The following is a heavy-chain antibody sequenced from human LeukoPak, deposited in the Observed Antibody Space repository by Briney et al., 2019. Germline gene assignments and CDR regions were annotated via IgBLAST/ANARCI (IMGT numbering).Heavy chain of an antibody. CDR3: ARGGYGDYSDY. CDR2: IYYSGST. Sequence: PSETLSLTCTVSGYSISSGYYWGWIRQPPGKGLEWIGSIYYSGSTYYNPSLKSRVTISVDTSKNRFSLKLSSVTAADTAVYYCARGGYGDYSDYWGQGTLVTVSS. CDR1: GYSISSGYY. V-gene: IGHV4-38-2*02. D-gene: IGHD4-17*01. J-gene: IGHJ4*02.